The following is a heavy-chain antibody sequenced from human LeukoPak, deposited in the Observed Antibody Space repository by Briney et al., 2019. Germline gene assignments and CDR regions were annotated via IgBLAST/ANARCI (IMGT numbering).Heavy chain of an antibody. D-gene: IGHD6-19*01. CDR3: AARLSSGWYYFDY. J-gene: IGHJ4*02. CDR2: INHSGST. V-gene: IGHV4-34*01. CDR1: DDSFSAYY. Sequence: PSETLSLTCAVYDDSFSAYYSTWIRQPPGTGPEWIGEINHSGSTNYNPSLKSRVTISVDTSKNQFTLKLSSVTAADTAVYYCAARLSSGWYYFDYWGQGALVTVSS.